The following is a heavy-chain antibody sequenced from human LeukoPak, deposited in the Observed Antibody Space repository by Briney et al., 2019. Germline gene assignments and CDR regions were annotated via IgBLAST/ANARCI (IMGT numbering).Heavy chain of an antibody. J-gene: IGHJ4*02. CDR3: ARDAWLVGTTNLYYFDY. CDR2: INPNSGDT. CDR1: EYTFTDYY. V-gene: IGHV1-2*02. Sequence: ASVKVSCKVSEYTFTDYYMHWVRQAPGQGLEWMGWINPNSGDTKYAQKFQGRVTMTRDPSISTAYMALTRLRSDDTAVYYCARDAWLVGTTNLYYFDYWGQGTLVTVSS. D-gene: IGHD1-26*01.